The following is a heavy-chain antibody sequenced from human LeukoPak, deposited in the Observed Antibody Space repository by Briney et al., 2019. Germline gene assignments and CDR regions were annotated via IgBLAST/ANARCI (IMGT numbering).Heavy chain of an antibody. CDR3: ARGTMWLEGLFDY. CDR2: IWYDGSNK. CDR1: GFTFSSYG. J-gene: IGHJ4*02. D-gene: IGHD6-19*01. Sequence: GGSLRLSCAASGFTFSSYGMHWVRQAPGKGLEWVAVIWYDGSNKDYADSVQGRFTISRDNSKNTLYLQMNSLRAEDTAVYYCARGTMWLEGLFDYWGQGTLVTVSS. V-gene: IGHV3-33*01.